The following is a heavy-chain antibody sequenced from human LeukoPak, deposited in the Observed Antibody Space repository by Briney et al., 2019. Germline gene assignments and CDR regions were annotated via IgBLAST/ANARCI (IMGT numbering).Heavy chain of an antibody. CDR1: GGSISSNNW. V-gene: IGHV4-4*02. Sequence: SETLSLTCAVSGGSISSNNWWSWVRQPPGKGLEWIGEICHIGNTNYNPSLKSRVTISVDKSNNQFSLKLNSVTAADTAVYYCASHGAFYLAYWGQGTLVTVSS. CDR2: ICHIGNT. CDR3: ASHGAFYLAY. J-gene: IGHJ4*02. D-gene: IGHD2/OR15-2a*01.